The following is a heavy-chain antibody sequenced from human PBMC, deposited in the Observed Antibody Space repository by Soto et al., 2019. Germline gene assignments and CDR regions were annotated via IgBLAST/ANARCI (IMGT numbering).Heavy chain of an antibody. CDR2: IYYSGST. V-gene: IGHV4-31*03. CDR3: ARDLVRGVNRLGWYGMDV. D-gene: IGHD3-10*01. J-gene: IGHJ6*02. Sequence: QVQLQESGPGPVKPSQTLSLTCTVSGGSISSGGYYWSWIRQHPGKGLEWIGYIYYSGSTYYNPSLKSRVTISVDTSKNQFSLKLSAVTAADTAVYYCARDLVRGVNRLGWYGMDVWGQGTTVTVSS. CDR1: GGSISSGGYY.